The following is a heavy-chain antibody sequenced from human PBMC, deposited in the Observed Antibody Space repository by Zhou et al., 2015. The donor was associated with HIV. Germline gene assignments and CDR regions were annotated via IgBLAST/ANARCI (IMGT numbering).Heavy chain of an antibody. D-gene: IGHD3-16*01. CDR2: ISVYNGNR. CDR1: GYTFTSYG. J-gene: IGHJ4*01. CDR3: ARDVWDY. Sequence: QVQLVQSGAEVKKPGASVKVSCKASGYTFTSYGISWVRQAPGQGLEWMGWISVYNGNRNYAQKFQGRVTMTTDTSTKTAYLELRSLTSDDTAVYFCARDVWDYWGQGTLVTVSS. V-gene: IGHV1-18*01.